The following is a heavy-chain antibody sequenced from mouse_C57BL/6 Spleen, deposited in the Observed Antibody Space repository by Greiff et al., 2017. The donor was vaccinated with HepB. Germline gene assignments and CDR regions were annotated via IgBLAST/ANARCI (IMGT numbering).Heavy chain of an antibody. J-gene: IGHJ1*03. CDR1: GFTFSDYG. Sequence: DVMLVESGGGLVKPGGSLKLSCAASGFTFSDYGMHWVRQAPEKGLEWVAYISSGSSTIYYADTVTGRFTISRDNAKNTLFLQMTSLRSEDTAMYYCARDGSSYHWYFDVWGTGTTVTVSS. V-gene: IGHV5-17*01. CDR3: ARDGSSYHWYFDV. CDR2: ISSGSSTI. D-gene: IGHD1-1*01.